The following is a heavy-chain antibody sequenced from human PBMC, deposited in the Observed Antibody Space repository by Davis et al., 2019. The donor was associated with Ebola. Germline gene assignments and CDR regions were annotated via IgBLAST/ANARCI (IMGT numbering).Heavy chain of an antibody. CDR3: ARIGGMATITIDY. J-gene: IGHJ4*02. V-gene: IGHV4-34*01. CDR2: INHSGST. CDR1: AGSFSDYY. D-gene: IGHD5-24*01. Sequence: SETLSLTCAVYAGSFSDYYWNWIRQPPGKGLEWIGEINHSGSTNYNPSLKSRVTISVDTSKNQFSLKLSSVTAADTAVYYCARIGGMATITIDYWGQGTLVTVSS.